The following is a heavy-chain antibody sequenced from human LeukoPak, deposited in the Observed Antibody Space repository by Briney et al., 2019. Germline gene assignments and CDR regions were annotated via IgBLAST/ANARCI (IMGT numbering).Heavy chain of an antibody. V-gene: IGHV1-18*01. J-gene: IGHJ5*02. CDR1: GYIFTNYG. Sequence: ASVKVSCRAFGYIFTNYGITWVRQAPGQGLEWMSWISANNGETNFAQKFQGRVTMMTDSSTSTAYMELRSLTSDDTAVYYCARASNRAAATGYDPWGQGSLVTVSS. CDR2: ISANNGET. CDR3: ARASNRAAATGYDP. D-gene: IGHD6-13*01.